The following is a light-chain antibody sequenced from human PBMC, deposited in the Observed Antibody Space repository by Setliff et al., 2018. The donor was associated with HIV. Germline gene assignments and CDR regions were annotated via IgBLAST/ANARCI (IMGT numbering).Light chain of an antibody. CDR2: RSN. Sequence: QSVLTQPPSASGTPGQRVPVSCSGRSSNIGRNYVYWYQQLPGTAPKLLISRSNQRPSGVPDRFSGSKSGTSASLAISGLRSEDEAHYYCAAWDDSLSGYVFGTGTKVTVL. V-gene: IGLV1-47*01. J-gene: IGLJ1*01. CDR1: SSNIGRNY. CDR3: AAWDDSLSGYV.